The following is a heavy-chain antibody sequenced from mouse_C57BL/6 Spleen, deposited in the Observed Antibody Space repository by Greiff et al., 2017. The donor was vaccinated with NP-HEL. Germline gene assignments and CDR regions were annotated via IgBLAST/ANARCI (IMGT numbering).Heavy chain of an antibody. J-gene: IGHJ2*01. D-gene: IGHD4-1*01. Sequence: EVKLMESGPELVKPGASVKMSCKASGYTFTDYNMHWVKQSHGKSLEWIGYINPNNGGTSYNQKFKGKATLTVNKSSSTAYMELRSLTSEDSAVYYCAREELGPYYFDYWGQGTTLTVSS. CDR1: GYTFTDYN. CDR2: INPNNGGT. V-gene: IGHV1-22*01. CDR3: AREELGPYYFDY.